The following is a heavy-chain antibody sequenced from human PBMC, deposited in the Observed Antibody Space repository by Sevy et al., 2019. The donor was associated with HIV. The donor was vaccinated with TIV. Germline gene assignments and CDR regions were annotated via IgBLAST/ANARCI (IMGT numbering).Heavy chain of an antibody. Sequence: GVSLRLSCAASGFTFSSYAMHWVRQAPGKGLEWVAVISYDGSNKYYADSVKGRFTISRDNSKNMLYLQMNSLRAEDTAVYYCASGLVVPAARYYYYGMDVWGQGTTVTVSS. V-gene: IGHV3-30*04. CDR1: GFTFSSYA. CDR2: ISYDGSNK. D-gene: IGHD2-2*01. CDR3: ASGLVVPAARYYYYGMDV. J-gene: IGHJ6*02.